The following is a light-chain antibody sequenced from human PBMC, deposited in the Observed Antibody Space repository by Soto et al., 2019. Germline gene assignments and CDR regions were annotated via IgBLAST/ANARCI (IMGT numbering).Light chain of an antibody. J-gene: IGKJ1*01. CDR2: DAS. CDR3: QQYNSYST. V-gene: IGKV1-5*01. CDR1: QSISSW. Sequence: IQVNQSPATLSASVGDSVPITCRASQSISSWLAWYQQKPGNAPYLLIYDASSLESGVPSRFSGSGSGTEFPLTISSLQPDDFATYYCQQYNSYSTFGQGTKVDI.